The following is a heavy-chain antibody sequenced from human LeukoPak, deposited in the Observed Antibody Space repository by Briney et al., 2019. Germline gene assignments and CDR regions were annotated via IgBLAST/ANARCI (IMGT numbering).Heavy chain of an antibody. Sequence: PSETLSLTCTVSSGSISSYYWSWIRQPAGKGLEWIGRIYTSGSTNYNPSLKSRVTMSVDTSKNQFSLKLSSVTAADTAVYYCARDQFGESTGTFDYWGQGTLVTVSS. V-gene: IGHV4-4*07. CDR3: ARDQFGESTGTFDY. CDR2: IYTSGST. D-gene: IGHD3-10*01. J-gene: IGHJ4*02. CDR1: SGSISSYY.